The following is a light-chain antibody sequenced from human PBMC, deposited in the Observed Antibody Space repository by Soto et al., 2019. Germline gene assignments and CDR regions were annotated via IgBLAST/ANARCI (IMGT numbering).Light chain of an antibody. Sequence: QSVLTQPASVSGSPGQSFTISCPGPSSDVGGFNYVSWYQQHPGKAPKLLIFDVYSRPSGISNRFSGSKSGNTASLTISGLQAEDEADYYCSSYTTSSSYVFGAGTKVTVL. V-gene: IGLV2-14*01. CDR2: DVY. J-gene: IGLJ1*01. CDR3: SSYTTSSSYV. CDR1: SSDVGGFNY.